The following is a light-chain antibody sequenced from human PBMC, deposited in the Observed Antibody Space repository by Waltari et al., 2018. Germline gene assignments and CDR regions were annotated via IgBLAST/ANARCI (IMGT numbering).Light chain of an antibody. CDR3: QQYERYPYT. CDR1: QSLSTS. J-gene: IGKJ2*01. Sequence: DIQMTQSPSTLSASVGDRVTITCRASQSLSTSLAWYQQKQQKAPKLLIYEASSLLSGVPSRFSGSGSGTEFTLTISSLQPDDFATYYCQQYERYPYTFGQGTKLEIK. V-gene: IGKV1-5*03. CDR2: EAS.